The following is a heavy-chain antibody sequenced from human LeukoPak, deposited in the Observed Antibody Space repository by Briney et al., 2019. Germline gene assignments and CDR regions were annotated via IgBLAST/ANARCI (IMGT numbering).Heavy chain of an antibody. V-gene: IGHV3-53*01. D-gene: IGHD6-13*01. CDR1: GFTVSSNY. J-gene: IGHJ4*02. CDR3: AREIAAAGTIDY. Sequence: GGSLRLSCAASGFTVSSNYMNWVRQAPGKGLEWVSVIYSGGSTYYADSVKGRFTISRDNSKNTLYLQMNSLRAEDTAVYYCAREIAAAGTIDYWGQGTLVTVSS. CDR2: IYSGGST.